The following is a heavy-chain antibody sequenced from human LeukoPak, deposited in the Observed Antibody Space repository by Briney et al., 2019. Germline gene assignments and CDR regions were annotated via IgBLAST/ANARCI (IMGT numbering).Heavy chain of an antibody. V-gene: IGHV3-30-3*01. CDR2: LSWDGNIK. D-gene: IGHD1-26*01. Sequence: GGSLRLSCAASGFTFSSHAMHWVRQAPGKGLEWVSFLSWDGNIKYYTDSVKGRFTSSRDNSRNTLYLQMNGLGPQDTAVYYCARDISGGYSFDYWGQGTLVTVSS. CDR1: GFTFSSHA. CDR3: ARDISGGYSFDY. J-gene: IGHJ4*02.